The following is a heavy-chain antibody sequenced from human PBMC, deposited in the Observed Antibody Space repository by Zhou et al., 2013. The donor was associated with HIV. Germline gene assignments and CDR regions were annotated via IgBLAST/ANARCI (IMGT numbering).Heavy chain of an antibody. Sequence: QIQLLQSGSEVKKPGASVKVSCKTSGYTFNSYGINWVRQAPGQGLEWMGWISGYNGKTSMHRSSRVRVTMTTDTSTSTAYMEVRSLTSDDTAVYYCGRVLLDRSDYWAREPWSPSPQ. J-gene: IGHJ4*02. CDR2: ISGYNGKT. V-gene: IGHV1-18*01. CDR3: GRVLLDRSDY. CDR1: GYTFNSYG.